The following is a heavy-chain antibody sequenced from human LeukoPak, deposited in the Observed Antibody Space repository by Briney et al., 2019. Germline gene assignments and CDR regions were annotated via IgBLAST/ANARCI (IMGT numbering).Heavy chain of an antibody. CDR2: IIPILGIA. V-gene: IGHV1-69*04. J-gene: IGHJ4*02. D-gene: IGHD6-13*01. CDR3: ASHSSSWDY. CDR1: GGTFSRYA. Sequence: SVKVSCKASGGTFSRYAISWVRQAPGQGLEWMGRIIPILGIANYAQKFQGRVTITADKSTSTAYMELSSLRSEDTAVYYCASHSSSWDYWGQGTLVTVSS.